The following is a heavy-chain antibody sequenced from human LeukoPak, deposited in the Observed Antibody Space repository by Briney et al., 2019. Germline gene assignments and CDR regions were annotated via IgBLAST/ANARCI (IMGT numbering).Heavy chain of an antibody. CDR3: ARAPPLYSSSWSVDY. CDR1: GYTFTSFG. D-gene: IGHD6-13*01. Sequence: ASVKVSCKASGYTFTSFGISWVRQAPGQGLEWMGWISAYNGNTNYPQKLQGRVTMTTDTSTSTAYMELRSLRSDDTAVYYCARAPPLYSSSWSVDYWGQGALVTVSS. V-gene: IGHV1-18*01. J-gene: IGHJ4*02. CDR2: ISAYNGNT.